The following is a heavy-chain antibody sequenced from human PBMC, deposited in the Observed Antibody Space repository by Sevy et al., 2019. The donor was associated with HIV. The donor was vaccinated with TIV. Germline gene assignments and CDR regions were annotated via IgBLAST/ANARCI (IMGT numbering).Heavy chain of an antibody. Sequence: GGSLRLSCAASGFTFSSYGMHWVHQAPGKGLEWVAVISYDGSNKYYADSVKGRFTISRDNSKNTLYLQMNSLRAEDTAVYYCAKDRVIEYSSSWDFDYWGQGTLVTVSS. V-gene: IGHV3-30*18. J-gene: IGHJ4*02. CDR1: GFTFSSYG. CDR2: ISYDGSNK. CDR3: AKDRVIEYSSSWDFDY. D-gene: IGHD6-6*01.